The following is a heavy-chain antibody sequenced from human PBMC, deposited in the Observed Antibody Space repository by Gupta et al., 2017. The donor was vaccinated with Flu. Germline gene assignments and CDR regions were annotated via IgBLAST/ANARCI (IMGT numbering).Heavy chain of an antibody. CDR2: INHSGST. Sequence: QVQLQQWGAGLLKPSETLSLTCAVYGGSFSGYYWSWIRQPPGKGLEWIGEINHSGSTNYNPSLKSRVTISVDTSKNQFSLKLSSVTAADTAVYYCGTVDTAMDSSTPDDWFDPWGQGTLVTVSS. CDR1: GGSFSGYY. J-gene: IGHJ5*02. CDR3: GTVDTAMDSSTPDDWFDP. D-gene: IGHD5-18*01. V-gene: IGHV4-34*01.